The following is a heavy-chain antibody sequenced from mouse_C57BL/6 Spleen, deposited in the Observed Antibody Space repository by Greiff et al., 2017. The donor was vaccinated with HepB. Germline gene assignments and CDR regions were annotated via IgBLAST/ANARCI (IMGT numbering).Heavy chain of an antibody. D-gene: IGHD1-1*01. J-gene: IGHJ4*01. CDR3: TRYYGGVDYAMDY. Sequence: VQLQQSGAELVRPGASVTLSCKASGYTFTDYEMHWVKQTPVHGLEWIGAIDPETGGTAYNQKFKGKAILTADKSSSTAYMELRSLTSEDSAVYNCTRYYGGVDYAMDYWGQGTSVTVSS. CDR1: GYTFTDYE. V-gene: IGHV1-15*01. CDR2: IDPETGGT.